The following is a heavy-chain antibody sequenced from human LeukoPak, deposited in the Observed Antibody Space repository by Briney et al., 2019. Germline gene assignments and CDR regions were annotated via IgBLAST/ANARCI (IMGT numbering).Heavy chain of an antibody. Sequence: AGGSLRLSCAASGFTFSSYSMNWVRQAPGKGLEWVSSISSSSSYIYYADSVKGQFTISRDNAKNSLYLQMNSLRAEDTAVYYCARVMYRYYDSSGYHYFDYWGQGTLVTVSS. CDR2: ISSSSSYI. D-gene: IGHD3-22*01. V-gene: IGHV3-21*01. J-gene: IGHJ4*02. CDR3: ARVMYRYYDSSGYHYFDY. CDR1: GFTFSSYS.